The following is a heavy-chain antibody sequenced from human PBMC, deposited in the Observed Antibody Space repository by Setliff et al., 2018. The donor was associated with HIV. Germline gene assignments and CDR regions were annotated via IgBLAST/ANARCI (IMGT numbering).Heavy chain of an antibody. CDR1: GYTFTSYG. Sequence: GASVKVSCKASGYTFTSYGITWVRQAPGQGLEWMGWINAYNGNTNYAQELQGRVTMTTDTSTSTVYMELRSLRSDDTAVYYCAREGYSGCYFNYYYYLDVWGKGTTVTVSS. CDR2: INAYNGNT. V-gene: IGHV1-18*01. CDR3: AREGYSGCYFNYYYYLDV. D-gene: IGHD1-26*01. J-gene: IGHJ6*03.